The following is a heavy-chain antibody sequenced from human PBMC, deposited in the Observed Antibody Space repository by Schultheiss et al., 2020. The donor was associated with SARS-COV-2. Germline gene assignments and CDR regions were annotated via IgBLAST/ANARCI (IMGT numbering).Heavy chain of an antibody. CDR2: TYYRSKWYN. V-gene: IGHV6-1*01. CDR1: GDSVSSNSAA. D-gene: IGHD1-1*01. J-gene: IGHJ4*02. Sequence: SETLSLTCAISGDSVSSNSAAWNWIRQSPSRGLEWLGRTYYRSKWYNDYAASVKSRISINADTSKNQFYLQLNSVTPEDTAVYYCARVEATGKGFDYWGQGTLVTVSS. CDR3: ARVEATGKGFDY.